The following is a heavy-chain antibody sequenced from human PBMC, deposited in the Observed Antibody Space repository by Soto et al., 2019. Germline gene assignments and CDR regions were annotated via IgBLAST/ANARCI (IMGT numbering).Heavy chain of an antibody. CDR1: GGSLISYY. CDR3: ARVGSSGWFPYH. D-gene: IGHD6-19*01. V-gene: IGHV4-59*01. CDR2: IYYSGST. Sequence: SETLSLTCTVSGGSLISYYWSWIRQPPEKALEWIGYIYYSGSTNYNPSLESRVTISVDTSKNQFSLKLRSVTAADTAVYYCARVGSSGWFPYHWGQGTLVTVSS. J-gene: IGHJ5*02.